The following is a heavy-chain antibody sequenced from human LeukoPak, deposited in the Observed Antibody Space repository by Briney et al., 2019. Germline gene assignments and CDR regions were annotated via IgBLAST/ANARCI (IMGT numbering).Heavy chain of an antibody. Sequence: PSETLSLTCAVYGGSFSGYYWSWIRQPPGKGLEWIGEINHSGSTNYNPSPKSRVTISVDTSKNQFSLKLSSVTAADTAVYYCARGPLGATSPPNWFDPWGQGTLVTVSS. J-gene: IGHJ5*02. D-gene: IGHD1-26*01. V-gene: IGHV4-34*01. CDR1: GGSFSGYY. CDR2: INHSGST. CDR3: ARGPLGATSPPNWFDP.